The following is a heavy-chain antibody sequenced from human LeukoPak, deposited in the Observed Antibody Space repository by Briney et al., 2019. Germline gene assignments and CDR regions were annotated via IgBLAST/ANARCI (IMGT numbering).Heavy chain of an antibody. V-gene: IGHV4-59*12. CDR3: ARAYGGNSQYFQH. Sequence: SETLSLTCTVSGGSISSYYWSWIRQPPGKGLEWIGYIYYSGSTNYNPSLKSRVTISVATSKNQFSLTVSSVTAADTAVYYCARAYGGNSQYFQHWGQGTLVTASS. CDR2: IYYSGST. D-gene: IGHD4-23*01. J-gene: IGHJ1*01. CDR1: GGSISSYY.